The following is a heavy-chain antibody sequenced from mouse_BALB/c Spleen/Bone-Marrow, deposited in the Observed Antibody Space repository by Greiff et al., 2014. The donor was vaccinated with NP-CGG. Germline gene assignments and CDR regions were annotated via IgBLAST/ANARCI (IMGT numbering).Heavy chain of an antibody. CDR1: GFTFSSFG. D-gene: IGHD2-4*01. CDR3: ARYDYYDAMDY. J-gene: IGHJ4*01. V-gene: IGHV5-17*02. Sequence: DVKLVESGGGLVQPGGSRKLSCAASGFTFSSFGMHWVRQAPEKGLEWVAYISSGSSTIYYADTVKGRFTISRDNPKNTLFLQMTSLRSEDTAMYYCARYDYYDAMDYWGQGTSVTVSS. CDR2: ISSGSSTI.